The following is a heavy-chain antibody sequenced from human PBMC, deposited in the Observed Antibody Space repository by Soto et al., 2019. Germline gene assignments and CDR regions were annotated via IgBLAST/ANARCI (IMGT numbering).Heavy chain of an antibody. CDR2: ICPGYSNI. J-gene: IGHJ6*02. V-gene: IGHV5-51*01. Sequence: PGESLKISCKGSGYIFTDHCIVWVRQMAGKGLEWVGIICPGYSNIIYSPSVQGQVTTSADMSISTAYLQWSSLKASDTAIYYCAGRHYCRGDCTINPDYSYGMDVWGQGTTVTVSS. D-gene: IGHD2-21*02. CDR3: AGRHYCRGDCTINPDYSYGMDV. CDR1: GYIFTDHC.